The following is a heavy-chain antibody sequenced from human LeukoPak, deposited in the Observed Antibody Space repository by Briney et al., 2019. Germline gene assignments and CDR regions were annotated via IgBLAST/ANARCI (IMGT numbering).Heavy chain of an antibody. CDR1: GESIGWDY. D-gene: IGHD3-22*01. CDR2: IYKSGST. J-gene: IGHJ4*02. V-gene: IGHV4-4*07. CDR3: AREEYFQDSNGYSYYFHS. Sequence: PSETLSLTCTVSGESIGWDYWSWLRQSAGKGLEWIGRIYKSGSTNYNPSFRSRVTMSVDTSKNQFSLNVTSVTAADTAVYYCAREEYFQDSNGYSYYFHSWGQGALVTVSS.